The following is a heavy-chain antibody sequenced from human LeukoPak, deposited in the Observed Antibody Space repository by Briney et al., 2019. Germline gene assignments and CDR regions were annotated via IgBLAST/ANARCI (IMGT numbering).Heavy chain of an antibody. D-gene: IGHD3-3*01. Sequence: ASVKVSCKASGYTFTSCDINWVRQATGQGLEWMGWMNPNSGNTGYAQKFQGRVTMTRNTSISTAYMELSSLRSEDTAVYYCARGQVDFWSGYHDYWGQGTLVTVSS. V-gene: IGHV1-8*01. CDR1: GYTFTSCD. CDR2: MNPNSGNT. CDR3: ARGQVDFWSGYHDY. J-gene: IGHJ4*02.